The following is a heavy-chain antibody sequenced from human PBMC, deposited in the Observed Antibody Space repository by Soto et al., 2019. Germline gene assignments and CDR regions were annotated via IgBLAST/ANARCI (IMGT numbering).Heavy chain of an antibody. Sequence: EVQLLESGGGLVQPGGSLRLSCAASGFTFSSYAMYWVRQAPGKGLEWVSVISGSGGSTYYADSVKGRFTICRDNSKSTLYLQLNSLRAEDTAAYYCAKDESRRNRRYFDLWGRGTLVTVSS. D-gene: IGHD4-4*01. CDR1: GFTFSSYA. CDR3: AKDESRRNRRYFDL. V-gene: IGHV3-23*01. CDR2: ISGSGGST. J-gene: IGHJ2*01.